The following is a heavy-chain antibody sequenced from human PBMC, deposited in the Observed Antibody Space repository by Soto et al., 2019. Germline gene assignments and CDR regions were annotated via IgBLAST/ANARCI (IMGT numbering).Heavy chain of an antibody. CDR3: ARDSGGGFPHFFWSGYYTYNWFDP. V-gene: IGHV1-18*01. CDR2: ISAYNGNT. CDR1: GYTFTSYG. Sequence: GASVKVSCKASGYTFTSYGISWVRQAPGQGLEWMGWISAYNGNTNYAQKLQGRVTMTTDTSTSTAYMELRSLRSDDTAVYYCARDSGGGFPHFFWSGYYTYNWFDPWAREPWSPVSS. J-gene: IGHJ5*02. D-gene: IGHD3-3*01.